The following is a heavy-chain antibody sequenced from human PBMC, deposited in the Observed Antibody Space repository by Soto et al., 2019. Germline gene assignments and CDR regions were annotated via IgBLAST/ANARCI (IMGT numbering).Heavy chain of an antibody. CDR2: ITSDGSGA. D-gene: IGHD2-21*02. CDR3: ARFVVVTAGDY. J-gene: IGHJ4*01. V-gene: IGHV3-74*01. CDR1: GFTFSSYW. Sequence: EVQLVESGGGLVQPGGSLRLSCAASGFTFSSYWMHWVRQAPGKGPVWVSRITSDGSGANYADSVKGRFTISRDNVKNTLYLQMNSLRAEDTAVYYCARFVVVTAGDYWGQGALVTVSS.